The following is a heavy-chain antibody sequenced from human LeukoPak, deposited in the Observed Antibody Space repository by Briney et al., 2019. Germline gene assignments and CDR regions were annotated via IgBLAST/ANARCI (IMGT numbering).Heavy chain of an antibody. D-gene: IGHD1-7*01. V-gene: IGHV1-2*02. J-gene: IGHJ5*01. Sequence: ASVKVSCKASGYTFTAHYMHWVRQAPGEGLEWMGWMNTNSGATSYTQMFQGRVSMTRDTSIATAYMDLTSLTSDDTAVYYCARGTGTSWFDSWGQGTLVTVSS. CDR2: MNTNSGAT. CDR3: ARGTGTSWFDS. CDR1: GYTFTAHY.